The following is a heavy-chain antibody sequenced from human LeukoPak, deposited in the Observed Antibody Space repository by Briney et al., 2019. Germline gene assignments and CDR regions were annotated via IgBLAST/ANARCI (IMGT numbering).Heavy chain of an antibody. CDR1: GFTFDNFE. V-gene: IGHV3-23*01. D-gene: IGHD6-19*01. J-gene: IGHJ4*02. Sequence: PRGSLRLSSAASGFTFDNFEMTWVRQAPGKGLEWVSAISGSGSGGSTYYADSMKGRFTISRDNSKNTLYLQMNSLRAEDTAVYYCARLAVAGYYFDYWGQGTLVTVSS. CDR2: ISGSGSGGST. CDR3: ARLAVAGYYFDY.